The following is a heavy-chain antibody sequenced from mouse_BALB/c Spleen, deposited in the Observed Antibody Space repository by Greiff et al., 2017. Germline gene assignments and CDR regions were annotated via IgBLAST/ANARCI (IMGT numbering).Heavy chain of an antibody. CDR2: IDPANGNT. CDR3: ARGYYGSSYFYYSMDY. J-gene: IGHJ4*01. D-gene: IGHD1-1*01. CDR1: GFNIKDTY. V-gene: IGHV14-3*02. Sequence: VQLQQSGAELVKPGASVKLSCTASGFNIKDTYMHWVKQRPEQGLEWIGRIDPANGNTKYDPKFQGKATITADTSSNTAYLQLSSLTSEDTAVYYYARGYYGSSYFYYSMDYWGQGTSVTVSS.